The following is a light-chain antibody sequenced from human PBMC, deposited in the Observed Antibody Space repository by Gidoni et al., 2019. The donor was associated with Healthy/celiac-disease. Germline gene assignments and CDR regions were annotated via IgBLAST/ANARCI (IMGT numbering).Light chain of an antibody. CDR3: QQSYSTLLIT. J-gene: IGKJ5*01. CDR2: AAS. CDR1: QSISSY. V-gene: IGKV1-39*01. Sequence: DIQMTQSPSSLSASVGDRVTITCRASQSISSYFNWYQQKPGKAPKLLSYAASSLQSGVTSRFSGSGSGTDFTLTISSLQPEDFATYYCQQSYSTLLITFGQGTRLEIK.